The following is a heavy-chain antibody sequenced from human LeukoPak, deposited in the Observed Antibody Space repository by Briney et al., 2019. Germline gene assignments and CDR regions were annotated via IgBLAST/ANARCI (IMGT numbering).Heavy chain of an antibody. CDR3: ARDVVAAAGTWDY. CDR1: GDSISSTNW. J-gene: IGHJ4*02. CDR2: IYHSGST. D-gene: IGHD6-13*01. V-gene: IGHV4-4*02. Sequence: PSGTLSLTCTVSGDSISSTNWWSWVRQPPGKGLEWIGEIYHSGSTNYNPSLESRVTMSIDTSKNQLSLKLSSVTAADTAVYYCARDVVAAAGTWDYWDQGTLVTVSS.